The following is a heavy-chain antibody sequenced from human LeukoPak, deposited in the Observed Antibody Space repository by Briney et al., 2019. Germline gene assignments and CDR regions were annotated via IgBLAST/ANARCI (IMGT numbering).Heavy chain of an antibody. Sequence: ASVKVSCKASGYTFTGYYMHWVRQAPGQGLEWMGWINPNSGGTNYAQKFQGRVTMTRDTSISTAYMGLSGLRSDDTAVYYCARDRDSGYDSNWFDPWGQGTLVTVSS. D-gene: IGHD5-12*01. V-gene: IGHV1-2*02. CDR3: ARDRDSGYDSNWFDP. J-gene: IGHJ5*02. CDR2: INPNSGGT. CDR1: GYTFTGYY.